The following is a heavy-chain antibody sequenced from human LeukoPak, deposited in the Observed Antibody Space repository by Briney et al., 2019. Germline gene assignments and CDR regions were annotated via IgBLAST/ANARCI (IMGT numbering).Heavy chain of an antibody. V-gene: IGHV1-46*01. D-gene: IGHD3-22*01. CDR1: GYTFSNNY. Sequence: ASVKVSCKASGYTFSNNYMQWVRQAPGQGLEWMGRINPIGGGTIDAQKFRGRLTMTRDTSTSTVYMELSRLNSDDTAVYYCARANYYSDTRGYYGAGFDDWGQGTLVTVSS. CDR3: ARANYYSDTRGYYGAGFDD. CDR2: INPIGGGT. J-gene: IGHJ4*02.